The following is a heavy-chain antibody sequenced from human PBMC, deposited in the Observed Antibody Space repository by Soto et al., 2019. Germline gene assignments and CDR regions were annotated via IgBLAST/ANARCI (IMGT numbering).Heavy chain of an antibody. J-gene: IGHJ4*02. CDR2: INNGATIT. CDR3: ARVGGNSGLDY. Sequence: GRSLSRSCAASGFTFSSYWMHWIRQAPGKGLVWVSRINNGATITTYADSVKGRFTISRDNAKNTLYLQMNSLRTEDAAVYYCARVGGNSGLDYWGQGTLVTVSS. V-gene: IGHV3-74*01. CDR1: GFTFSSYW. D-gene: IGHD2-15*01.